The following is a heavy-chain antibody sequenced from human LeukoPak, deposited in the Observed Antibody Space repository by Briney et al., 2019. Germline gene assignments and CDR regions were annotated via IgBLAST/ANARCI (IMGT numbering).Heavy chain of an antibody. D-gene: IGHD1-26*01. CDR3: ARDPYSGSYGADYYYYMDV. CDR1: GFTFSSYS. CDR2: ISSSSSYI. Sequence: GGSLRLSCAASGFTFSSYSMNWVRQAPGKGLEWVSSISSSSSYIYYADSVKGRFTISRDNAKSSLYLQMNSLRAEDTAVYYCARDPYSGSYGADYYYYMDVWGKGTTVTISS. J-gene: IGHJ6*03. V-gene: IGHV3-21*01.